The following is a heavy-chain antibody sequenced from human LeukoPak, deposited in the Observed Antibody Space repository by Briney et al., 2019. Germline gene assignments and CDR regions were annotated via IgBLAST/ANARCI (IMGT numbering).Heavy chain of an antibody. CDR2: INPNSGGT. Sequence: ASVKVSCKASGYTFTGYYMHWVRQAPGQGLEWTGWINPNSGGTNYAQKFQGRVTMTRDTSISTAYMELSRLRSDDTAVYYCARTPRDIVVVVAATLYYYGMDVWGQGTTVTVSS. CDR3: ARTPRDIVVVVAATLYYYGMDV. J-gene: IGHJ6*02. V-gene: IGHV1-2*02. D-gene: IGHD2-15*01. CDR1: GYTFTGYY.